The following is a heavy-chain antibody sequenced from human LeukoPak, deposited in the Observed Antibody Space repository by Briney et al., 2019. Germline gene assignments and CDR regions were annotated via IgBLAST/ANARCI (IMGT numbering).Heavy chain of an antibody. CDR1: GGSISSSSYY. Sequence: SETPSLTCTVSGGSISSSSYYWGWIRQPPGKGLEWIGSIHYSARIYYNPSLKSRLTISPDTSKNQFSLKLTSVTAADTAVYYCTREVRSAWASFDPWGQGTLVIVSS. D-gene: IGHD1-26*01. CDR2: IHYSARI. V-gene: IGHV4-39*07. CDR3: TREVRSAWASFDP. J-gene: IGHJ5*02.